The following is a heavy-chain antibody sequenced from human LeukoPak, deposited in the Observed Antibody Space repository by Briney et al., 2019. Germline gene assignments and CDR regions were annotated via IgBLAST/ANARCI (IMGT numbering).Heavy chain of an antibody. J-gene: IGHJ6*02. CDR2: IKQDGSEK. V-gene: IGHV3-7*01. Sequence: GGSLRLSCAASGFTFSSYWMSWVRQAPGKGLEWVANIKQDGSEKDYVDSVKGRFTISRNNAKNSLYLQMNSLRAEDTAVYYCARGSRVYDILTGYYFNYYYYGMDVWGQGTTVTVSS. CDR3: ARGSRVYDILTGYYFNYYYYGMDV. D-gene: IGHD3-9*01. CDR1: GFTFSSYW.